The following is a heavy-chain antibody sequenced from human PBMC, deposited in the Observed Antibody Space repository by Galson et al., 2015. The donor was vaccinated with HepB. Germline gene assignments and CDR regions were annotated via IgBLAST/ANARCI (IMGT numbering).Heavy chain of an antibody. D-gene: IGHD3-10*01. J-gene: IGHJ4*02. Sequence: SLRLSCAASGFTFSSYGMHWVRQAPGKGLEWVAVISYDGSNKYHADSVKGRFTISRDNSKNTLYLQMNSLRAEDTAVYYCAKEGFMVRGPIDYWGQGTLVTVSS. CDR3: AKEGFMVRGPIDY. CDR2: ISYDGSNK. CDR1: GFTFSSYG. V-gene: IGHV3-30*18.